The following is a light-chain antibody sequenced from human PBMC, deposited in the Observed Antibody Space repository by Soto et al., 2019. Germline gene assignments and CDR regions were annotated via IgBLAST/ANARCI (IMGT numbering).Light chain of an antibody. CDR2: ATS. Sequence: IGLTQSPGTLSLSPGERATLSGRASQSVSRSYLAWYQQNPGQPPSLLIYATSSRATGIPDRFSGSGSGTDFTLTISRLEPEDFAVYYCQQYGSSPYTFGQGTKVEIK. V-gene: IGKV3-20*01. CDR3: QQYGSSPYT. CDR1: QSVSRSY. J-gene: IGKJ2*01.